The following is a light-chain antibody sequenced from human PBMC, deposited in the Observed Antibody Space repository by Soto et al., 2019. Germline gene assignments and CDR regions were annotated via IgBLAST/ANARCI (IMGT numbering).Light chain of an antibody. V-gene: IGLV1-44*01. CDR1: RSNIGSNT. CDR2: SNN. Sequence: QSVLTQPPSESGTPGQRVTISCSGSRSNIGSNTVNWYQQLPGTAPKFLIYSNNQRPSGVPKRFSGSKSGTSASLAISGLQSEDEADYYCATWDDSLNGHVVFGGGPRLTVL. J-gene: IGLJ2*01. CDR3: ATWDDSLNGHVV.